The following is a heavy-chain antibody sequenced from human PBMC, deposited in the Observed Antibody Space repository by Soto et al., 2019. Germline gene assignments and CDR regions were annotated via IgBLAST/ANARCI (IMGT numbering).Heavy chain of an antibody. J-gene: IGHJ4*02. CDR2: IYYSGST. CDR3: AIYPLEMATIPYPTR. V-gene: IGHV4-30-4*01. Sequence: SETLSLTCTVSGGSISSVDYYWSWIRQPPGKGLEWIGYIYYSGSTYYNPSLKSRVTISVDTSKNQFSLKLSSVTAADTAVYYCAIYPLEMATIPYPTRWGKGTLVT. CDR1: GGSISSVDYY. D-gene: IGHD5-12*01.